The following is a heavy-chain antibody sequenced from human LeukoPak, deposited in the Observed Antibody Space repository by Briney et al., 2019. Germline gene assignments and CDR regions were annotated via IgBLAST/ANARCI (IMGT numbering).Heavy chain of an antibody. CDR1: GGSISSSNYY. V-gene: IGHV4-39*07. D-gene: IGHD3-22*01. CDR2: IYYSGST. Sequence: SETLSLTCSVSGGSISSSNYYWGWIRQPPGKGLEWIGSIYYSGSTYYNPSLKSRVTISVDSSKNQFSLKLSSVTAADTAVYYCARDSSPLVSFTYDTNHNAIDYWGQGTLVTVSS. J-gene: IGHJ4*02. CDR3: ARDSSPLVSFTYDTNHNAIDY.